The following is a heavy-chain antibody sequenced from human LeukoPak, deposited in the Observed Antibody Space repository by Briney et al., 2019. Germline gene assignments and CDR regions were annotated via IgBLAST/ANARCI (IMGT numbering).Heavy chain of an antibody. CDR1: GGSISSYN. D-gene: IGHD4-17*01. CDR2: IYYSVST. V-gene: IGHV4-59*08. Sequence: SETLSLTCTVSGGSISSYNWSSIRHPPGKGLEWMWYIYYSVSTTYNPSLKSRVTISVDTSKNHSPLKRSSVSAAHTAVYYCTRRPYGEYYGMDVWGQGTTVTVSS. J-gene: IGHJ6*01. CDR3: TRRPYGEYYGMDV.